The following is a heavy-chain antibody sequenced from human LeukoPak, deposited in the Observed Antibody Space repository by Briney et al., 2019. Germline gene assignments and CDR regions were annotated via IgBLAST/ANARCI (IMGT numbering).Heavy chain of an antibody. Sequence: ASAKVSCKASGYTFTSYGISWVRQAPGQGLEWMGWISAYNGNTNYAQKLQGRVTMTTDTSTRTAYMELRSLGSDDTAVYYCARGITIFGVVVAGFDYWGQGTLVTVSS. CDR2: ISAYNGNT. CDR1: GYTFTSYG. V-gene: IGHV1-18*01. CDR3: ARGITIFGVVVAGFDY. D-gene: IGHD3-3*01. J-gene: IGHJ4*02.